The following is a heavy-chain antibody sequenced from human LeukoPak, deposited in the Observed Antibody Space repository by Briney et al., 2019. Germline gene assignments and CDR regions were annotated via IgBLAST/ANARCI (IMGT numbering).Heavy chain of an antibody. Sequence: GESLKISCTASGFTFGDYGMSWVRQAPGKGLEWVSGINWNGGSTGYADSVKGRFTISRDNAKNSLYLQMNSLRAEDTALYYCARDWTGYYGSDYWGQGTLVTVSS. CDR1: GFTFGDYG. J-gene: IGHJ4*02. CDR3: ARDWTGYYGSDY. V-gene: IGHV3-20*04. CDR2: INWNGGST. D-gene: IGHD3/OR15-3a*01.